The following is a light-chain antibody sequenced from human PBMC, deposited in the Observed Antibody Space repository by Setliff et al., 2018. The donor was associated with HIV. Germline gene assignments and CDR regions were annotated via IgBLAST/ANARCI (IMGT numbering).Light chain of an antibody. J-gene: IGLJ1*01. CDR1: SSDVGGYDY. CDR2: EVS. CDR3: NSKTGTITYV. V-gene: IGLV2-14*01. Sequence: ALTQPASVSGSPGQSITISCTGTSSDVGGYDYVSWYQQHPDKAPKLMVYEVSNRPSGVSNRFPGSKSGSTASLTISGLQAEDEADYYCNSKTGTITYVFGTGTKVTVL.